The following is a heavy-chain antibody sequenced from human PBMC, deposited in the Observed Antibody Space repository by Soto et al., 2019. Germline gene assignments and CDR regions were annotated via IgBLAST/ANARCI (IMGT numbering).Heavy chain of an antibody. CDR1: GFTFSSYG. Sequence: QVQLMESGGGVVQPGGSLRLSCAASGFTFSSYGMHWVRQAPGKGLEWVAVISYDGTKQYYTDSVKGRFTISRDNSKNTLYLQMNSLRAEDTAVYYCAKEYEIVAAYGFDIWGQGTTVTVSS. CDR2: ISYDGTKQ. V-gene: IGHV3-30*18. D-gene: IGHD5-12*01. J-gene: IGHJ3*02. CDR3: AKEYEIVAAYGFDI.